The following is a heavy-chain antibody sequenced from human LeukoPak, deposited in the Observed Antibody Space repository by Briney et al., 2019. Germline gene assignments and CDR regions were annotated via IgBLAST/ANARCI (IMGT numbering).Heavy chain of an antibody. Sequence: SGTLSLTCAVYGGSFSGYYWSWIRQPPGKGLEWIGEINHSGSTNYNPSLKSRVTISVDTSKNQFSLKLSSVTAADTAVYYCARGPGYCSGGSCYGGLYYFDYWGQGTLVTVSS. V-gene: IGHV4-34*01. D-gene: IGHD2-15*01. CDR3: ARGPGYCSGGSCYGGLYYFDY. J-gene: IGHJ4*02. CDR2: INHSGST. CDR1: GGSFSGYY.